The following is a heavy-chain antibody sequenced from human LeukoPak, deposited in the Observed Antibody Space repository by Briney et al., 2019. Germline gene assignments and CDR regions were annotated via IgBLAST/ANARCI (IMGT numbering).Heavy chain of an antibody. CDR2: ISATTSYI. CDR3: ARELKSGAF. V-gene: IGHV3-21*01. CDR1: GFTFSSYS. Sequence: GGSLRLSCAASGFTFSSYSMNWVRQAPGKGLEWVSSISATTSYIFYADSVKGRFTISRDNAKNSLYLQMSSLRAEDTAVYYRARELKSGAFWGQGTLVTVSS. J-gene: IGHJ4*02. D-gene: IGHD1-26*01.